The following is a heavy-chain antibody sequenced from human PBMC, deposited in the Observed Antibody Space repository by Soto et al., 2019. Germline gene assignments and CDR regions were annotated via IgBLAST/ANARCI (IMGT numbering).Heavy chain of an antibody. CDR2: TSYDGTNK. D-gene: IGHD4-17*01. V-gene: IGHV3-30-3*01. Sequence: RRLSCAGSGFTFSNYALSWVRQAPGKGLEWVAATSYDGTNKYYADSVKGRFTISRDNSQNTLDLQMNTLRPEDTAVYYCAGVYYGGDSVNNCWGQGSPVTVSS. CDR1: GFTFSNYA. CDR3: AGVYYGGDSVNNC. J-gene: IGHJ4*02.